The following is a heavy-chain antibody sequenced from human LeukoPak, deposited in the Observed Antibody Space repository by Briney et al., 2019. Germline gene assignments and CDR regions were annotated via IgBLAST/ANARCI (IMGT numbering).Heavy chain of an antibody. Sequence: SETLSLTCTVSGGSISSFYWSWIRQPPGKGLEWIGYMSYSGSTNYNPSLKSRVTISVDTSKNQFSLKLSSVTAADTAVYYCATSYYYDSSGYYYGFDYWGQGTLVTVSS. J-gene: IGHJ4*02. CDR3: ATSYYYDSSGYYYGFDY. CDR2: MSYSGST. V-gene: IGHV4-59*01. CDR1: GGSISSFY. D-gene: IGHD3-22*01.